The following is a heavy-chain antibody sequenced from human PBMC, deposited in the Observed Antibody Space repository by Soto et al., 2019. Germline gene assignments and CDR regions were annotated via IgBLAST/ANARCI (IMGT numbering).Heavy chain of an antibody. V-gene: IGHV3-53*04. Sequence: GGSLRLSCAASGFTVSSNYMSWVRQAPGKGLEWVSVIYSGGSTYYADSVKGRFTISRHNSKNTLYLQMNSLRAEDTAVYYCASAYCIGGNCYPYYFDYWVQGTLVTVSS. D-gene: IGHD2-15*01. CDR3: ASAYCIGGNCYPYYFDY. CDR1: GFTVSSNY. CDR2: IYSGGST. J-gene: IGHJ4*02.